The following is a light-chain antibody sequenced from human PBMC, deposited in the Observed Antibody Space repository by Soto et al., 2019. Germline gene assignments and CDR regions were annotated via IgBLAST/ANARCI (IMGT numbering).Light chain of an antibody. V-gene: IGLV1-51*01. CDR1: SSNIGNNS. J-gene: IGLJ2*01. CDR2: DNN. CDR3: GTWDNSLSAGV. Sequence: QSLLTQPPSVSAAPGQKVTISCSGSSSNIGNNSVSWYQQLPGTAPKLLIYDNNKRPSGIPDRFSGSKSGTSATLGITGLQTGDEADYHCGTWDNSLSAGVFGGGTKVTVL.